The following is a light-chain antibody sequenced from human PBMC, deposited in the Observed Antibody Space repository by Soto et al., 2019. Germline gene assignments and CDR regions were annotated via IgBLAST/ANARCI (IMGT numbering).Light chain of an antibody. Sequence: ETVLTQSPATLSLSPGERATLSCRASQSVSSYLAWYQQKPGQAPRLLIYDASNRATGVPARFSGSGSGTDFTLTISSREPEDFAVYYCHQRSTWPLTFGGGTKVEIK. CDR2: DAS. CDR1: QSVSSY. CDR3: HQRSTWPLT. V-gene: IGKV3-11*01. J-gene: IGKJ4*01.